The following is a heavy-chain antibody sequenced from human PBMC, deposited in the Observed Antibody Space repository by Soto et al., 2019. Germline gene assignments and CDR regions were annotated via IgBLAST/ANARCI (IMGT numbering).Heavy chain of an antibody. CDR2: IYPGDSDT. Sequence: GSLRLSCKASAYRFTNYWIGWVREMPVEGLEWIGIIYPGDSDTSYSPSFQGQVTISADKSISTVYLQWSSLRASDTVMYYCARHGECTDGVCDYYYYYGMDVWGQGTTVTVSS. V-gene: IGHV5-51*01. J-gene: IGHJ6*02. CDR3: ARHGECTDGVCDYYYYYGMDV. CDR1: AYRFTNYW. D-gene: IGHD2-8*01.